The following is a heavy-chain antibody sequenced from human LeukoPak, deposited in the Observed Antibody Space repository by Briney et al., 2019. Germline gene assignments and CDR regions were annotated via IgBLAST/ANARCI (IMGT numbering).Heavy chain of an antibody. V-gene: IGHV3-53*01. Sequence: GGSLRLTCAASGFTVSSNYMSWVRQAPGKGLEWVSVIYSGGSTYYADSVKGRFTISRDNSKNTVYLQMNSLRAEDTAVYYCARDLNYDSAYWGQGTLVTVSS. CDR1: GFTVSSNY. CDR2: IYSGGST. J-gene: IGHJ4*02. D-gene: IGHD3-22*01. CDR3: ARDLNYDSAY.